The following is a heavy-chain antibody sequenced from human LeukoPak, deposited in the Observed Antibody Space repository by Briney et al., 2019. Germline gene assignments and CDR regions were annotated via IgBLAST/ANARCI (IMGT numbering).Heavy chain of an antibody. Sequence: ASVKVSCKASGYTFTDYYMHWVRQAPGQGLEWMGWINPKSGGRSYAQRFQGRVTMTRDTSISTAYMELSRLRSEDTAVYYCARDVDTAMGAFDYWGQGTLVTVSS. J-gene: IGHJ4*02. CDR3: ARDVDTAMGAFDY. V-gene: IGHV1-2*02. CDR2: INPKSGGR. CDR1: GYTFTDYY. D-gene: IGHD5-18*01.